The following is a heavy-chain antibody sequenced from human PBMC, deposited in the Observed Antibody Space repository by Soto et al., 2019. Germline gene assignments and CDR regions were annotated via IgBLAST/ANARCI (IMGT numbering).Heavy chain of an antibody. CDR1: GFTFSSYG. CDR3: ARDKGWLLPYYFDY. CDR2: IWYDGSNK. V-gene: IGHV3-33*01. Sequence: QVQLVESGGGVVQPGRSLRLSCAASGFTFSSYGMHWVRQAPGKGLEWVAVIWYDGSNKYYADSVKGRFTISRDNSKNTLYLQMNSLRAEDTAVYYCARDKGWLLPYYFDYWGQGTLVTVSS. D-gene: IGHD3-22*01. J-gene: IGHJ4*02.